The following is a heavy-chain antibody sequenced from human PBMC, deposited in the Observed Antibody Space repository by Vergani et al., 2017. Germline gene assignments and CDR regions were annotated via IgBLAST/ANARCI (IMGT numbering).Heavy chain of an antibody. J-gene: IGHJ6*03. V-gene: IGHV3-30*18. CDR1: GFTFSSYG. CDR3: AKEGTSTYYYYYMDV. D-gene: IGHD3/OR15-3a*01. CDR2: ISYDGSNK. Sequence: QVQLVESGGGVVQPGRSLRLSCAASGFTFSSYGMQWVRQAPGKGLEWVAVISYDGSNKYYADSVKGRFTISRDNSKKTLYLQMNSLRAEDTAVYYCAKEGTSTYYYYYMDVWGKGTTVTVSS.